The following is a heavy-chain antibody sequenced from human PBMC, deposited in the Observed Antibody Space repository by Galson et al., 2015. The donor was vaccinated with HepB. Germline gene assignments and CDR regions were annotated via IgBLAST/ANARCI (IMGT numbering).Heavy chain of an antibody. CDR2: VFSNDEK. Sequence: PALVKPTQTLTLTCTVSGFSLHTASVGVSWIRQPPGKALEWLAHVFSNDEKSYSTSLKSRLTISKDASKSQVVLTVTNMDPVDTATYYCARIIAARPFYYYSYYMDVWGKGTAVTVSS. D-gene: IGHD6-6*01. CDR3: ARIIAARPFYYYSYYMDV. V-gene: IGHV2-26*01. CDR1: GFSLHTASVG. J-gene: IGHJ6*03.